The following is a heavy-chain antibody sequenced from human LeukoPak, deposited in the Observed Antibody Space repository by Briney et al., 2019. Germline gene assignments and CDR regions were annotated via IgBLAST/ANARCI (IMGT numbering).Heavy chain of an antibody. V-gene: IGHV3-48*03. Sequence: GGSLRLSCSASGFIFRSHEMNWVRQAPGKGLEWVSYISTSGSTTYYADSVKGRFSISRDNAKNSLYLQINSLRAEDTAVYYCTGGDVMSRLTLLREQIPPWGQGTLVTVSS. CDR2: ISTSGSTT. CDR1: GFIFRSHE. CDR3: TGGDVMSRLTLLREQIPP. J-gene: IGHJ5*02. D-gene: IGHD2-21*02.